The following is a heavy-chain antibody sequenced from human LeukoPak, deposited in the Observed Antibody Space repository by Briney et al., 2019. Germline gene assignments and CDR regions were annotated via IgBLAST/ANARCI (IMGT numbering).Heavy chain of an antibody. CDR2: INQDGSEK. Sequence: GGSLRLSCAASRFPFSNYWMSWVRQAPGKGLEWVANINQDGSEKFYVDSVKGRFTISRDNAKNSLYLQMNSLRAEDTAVYYCARDFYWGQGTLVTVSS. CDR3: ARDFY. V-gene: IGHV3-7*01. J-gene: IGHJ4*02. CDR1: RFPFSNYW.